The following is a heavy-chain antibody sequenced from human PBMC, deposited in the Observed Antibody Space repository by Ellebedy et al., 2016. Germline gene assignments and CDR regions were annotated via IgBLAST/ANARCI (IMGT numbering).Heavy chain of an antibody. CDR3: ARAGYSYGTDSYYYGMDV. D-gene: IGHD5-18*01. V-gene: IGHV1-8*02. CDR1: GFTFTTYG. CDR2: MNPNSGNT. J-gene: IGHJ6*02. Sequence: ASVKVSCXASGFTFTTYGLTWVRQATGQGLEWMGWMNPNSGNTGYAQKFQGRVTMTRNTSISTAYMELSSLRSEDTAVYYCARAGYSYGTDSYYYGMDVWGQGTTVTVSS.